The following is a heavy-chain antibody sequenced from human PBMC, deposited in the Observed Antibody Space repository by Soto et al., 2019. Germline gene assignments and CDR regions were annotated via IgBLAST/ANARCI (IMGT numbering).Heavy chain of an antibody. V-gene: IGHV3-7*01. CDR2: INQAGSEK. Sequence: EVQLVESEGGLVQPGGSLRLSCTASGFSFSSNWMSWVRQAPGKGPEWVANINQAGSEKYCADSVKGRFTISRDNAKNSLYLQMDSLRVEDTALYYCFNVAFGYWGRGTLVTVSS. J-gene: IGHJ4*02. CDR1: GFSFSSNW. CDR3: FNVAFGY.